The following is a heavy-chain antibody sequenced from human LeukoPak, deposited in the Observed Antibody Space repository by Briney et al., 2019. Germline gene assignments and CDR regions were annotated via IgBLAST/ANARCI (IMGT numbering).Heavy chain of an antibody. J-gene: IGHJ4*01. CDR2: IYYSGST. Sequence: PSETLSLTCTVSGGSISSSSYYWGWIRQPPGKGLEWIGSIYYSGSTYYNPSLKSRVTISVDTSKNQFSLKLSSVTAADTAVYYCARVPNYYDSSGYSDYWGQETLVTVSS. D-gene: IGHD3-22*01. CDR1: GGSISSSSYY. CDR3: ARVPNYYDSSGYSDY. V-gene: IGHV4-39*07.